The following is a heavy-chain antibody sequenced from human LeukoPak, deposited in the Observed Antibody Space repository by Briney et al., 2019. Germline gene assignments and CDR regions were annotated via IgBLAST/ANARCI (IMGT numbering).Heavy chain of an antibody. D-gene: IGHD6-13*01. Sequence: SETLSLTCTVSGGSISSYYWSWIRQPPGKGLEWIGYIYYSGSTNYNPSLKSRVTISVDTSKNQFSLKLSSVTAADTAVYYCARGGGYSSSWYIDFQHWGQGTLVTVSS. CDR3: ARGGGYSSSWYIDFQH. J-gene: IGHJ1*01. CDR1: GGSISSYY. V-gene: IGHV4-59*12. CDR2: IYYSGST.